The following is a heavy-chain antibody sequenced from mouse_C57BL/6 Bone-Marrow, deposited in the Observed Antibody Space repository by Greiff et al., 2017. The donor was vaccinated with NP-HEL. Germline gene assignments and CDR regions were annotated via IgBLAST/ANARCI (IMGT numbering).Heavy chain of an antibody. D-gene: IGHD4-1*01. CDR1: GFTFSDFY. J-gene: IGHJ4*01. Sequence: EVQRVESGGGLVQSGRSLRLSCATSGFTFSDFYMEWVRQAPGKGLEWIAASRNKANDYTTEYSASVKGRFIVSRDTSQSILYLQMNALRAEDTAIYYCARDAQLTGTEGGAMDYWGQGTSVTVSS. V-gene: IGHV7-1*01. CDR2: SRNKANDYTT. CDR3: ARDAQLTGTEGGAMDY.